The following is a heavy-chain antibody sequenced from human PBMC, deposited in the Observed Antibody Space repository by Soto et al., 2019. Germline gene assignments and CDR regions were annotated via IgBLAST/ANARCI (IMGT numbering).Heavy chain of an antibody. CDR2: MNPNSGNT. Sequence: ASVKVFCKASGYTFTSYDINWVRQATGQGLEWMGWMNPNSGNTGYAQKFQGRVTMARNTSISTAYMELSSLRSEDTAVYYCLRGRSLTSDDYWGQGTLVTVSS. CDR3: LRGRSLTSDDY. J-gene: IGHJ4*02. CDR1: GYTFTSYD. D-gene: IGHD3-10*01. V-gene: IGHV1-8*01.